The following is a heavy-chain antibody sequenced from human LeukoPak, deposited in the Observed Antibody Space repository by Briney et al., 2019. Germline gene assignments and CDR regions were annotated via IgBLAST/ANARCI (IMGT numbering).Heavy chain of an antibody. CDR2: INSDGSNT. D-gene: IGHD5-12*01. CDR1: GFTFSSYW. J-gene: IGHJ4*02. Sequence: GGSLRLSCAASGFTFSSYWMHWVRQAPGKGLVWVSRINSDGSNTDYADSVKGRITISRDNAKNTLFLQMNSLRDEDTAVYYCARGQYGGYDSSGDYWGQGTLVTVSS. V-gene: IGHV3-74*01. CDR3: ARGQYGGYDSSGDY.